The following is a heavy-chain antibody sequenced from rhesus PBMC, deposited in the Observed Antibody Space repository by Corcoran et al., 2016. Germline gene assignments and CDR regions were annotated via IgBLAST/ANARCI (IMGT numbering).Heavy chain of an antibody. J-gene: IGHJ4*01. D-gene: IGHD1-38*01. Sequence: QVQLQESGPGLVKPSETLFLTCAVSGGSISDDYYWSWIRQPPGKGLDWNGYIYVSGGGTNYNPSLKNRVTISIDTSKNQFSLKLSSVTAADTAVYYCAREIHPIHLFDYWGQGVLVTVSS. CDR2: IYVSGGGT. V-gene: IGHV4-106*01. CDR1: GGSISDDYY. CDR3: AREIHPIHLFDY.